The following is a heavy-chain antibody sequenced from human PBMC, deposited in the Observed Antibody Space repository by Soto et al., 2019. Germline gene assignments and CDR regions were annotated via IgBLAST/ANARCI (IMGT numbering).Heavy chain of an antibody. CDR1: GGTFRTSA. J-gene: IGHJ6*01. D-gene: IGHD3-3*02. CDR2: IMPVFSTP. Sequence: QVQLVQSGAEVKKPGSSVKVSCKTSGGTFRTSAISWVRQAPGQGLEWMGGIMPVFSTPDYAQKFQGRVTITADESTGTAYMELSSLRSEDTDVYYCARDKARQQLGGNYYYIMDVWGQGTTVTVSS. CDR3: ARDKARQQLGGNYYYIMDV. V-gene: IGHV1-69*12.